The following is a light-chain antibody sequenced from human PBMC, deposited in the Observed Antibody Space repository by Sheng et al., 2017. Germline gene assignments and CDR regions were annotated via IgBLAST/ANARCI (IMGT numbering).Light chain of an antibody. CDR1: QSVTSNF. Sequence: EIVLTQSPGTLSLSPGERATLSCRASQSVTSNFLAWYRHKPGQAPRLLIYGASTRATGIPDRFSGSGSGTDFTLTISRLEPEDCAVYYCQHFTSSAWTFGQGTKVEVK. CDR3: QHFTSSAWT. CDR2: GAS. J-gene: IGKJ1*01. V-gene: IGKV3-20*01.